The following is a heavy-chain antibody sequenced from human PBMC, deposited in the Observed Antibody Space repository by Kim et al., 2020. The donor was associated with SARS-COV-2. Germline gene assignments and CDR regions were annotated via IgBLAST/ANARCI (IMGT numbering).Heavy chain of an antibody. CDR1: GFTFNDHA. V-gene: IGHV3-9*01. D-gene: IGHD3-3*02. J-gene: IGHJ6*02. Sequence: GGSLRLSCIASGFTFNDHAMHWVRQAPGKGLEWVSGLMRNSDGKVYADSVKGRFTTSIDKAKNSLYLQMNSLRPEDTALYYCVKDVLAGGADVWGQGTAVIVSS. CDR3: VKDVLAGGADV. CDR2: LMRNSDGK.